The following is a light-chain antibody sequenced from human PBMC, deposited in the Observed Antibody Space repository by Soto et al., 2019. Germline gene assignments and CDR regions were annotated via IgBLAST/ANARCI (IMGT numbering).Light chain of an antibody. J-gene: IGKJ5*01. CDR1: RDIGSD. V-gene: IGKV1-6*01. CDR3: QQFNTYSIT. Sequence: ATQMTQSAASLSASVGDRITITCRASRDIGSDLSWYQQKPGKAPTLLIYAASNLQSGVPSRFSGSGYGTDFNLTITSLQTEDFATYYCQQFNTYSITFGQGTRLEIK. CDR2: AAS.